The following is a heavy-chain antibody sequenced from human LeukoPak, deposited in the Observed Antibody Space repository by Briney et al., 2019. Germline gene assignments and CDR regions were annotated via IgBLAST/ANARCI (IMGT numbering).Heavy chain of an antibody. CDR2: ASGSGGLI. CDR1: GFTFSNYA. CDR3: ARESVREGDGYNYSPSDY. V-gene: IGHV3-23*01. D-gene: IGHD5-24*01. Sequence: GGSLRLSCTASGFTFSNYAMAWVRQAPGKGLQWVSVASGSGGLIFYADSVKGRFTISRDNSKNTLYLQMSSLRAEDTAVYYCARESVREGDGYNYSPSDYWGQGTLVTVSS. J-gene: IGHJ4*02.